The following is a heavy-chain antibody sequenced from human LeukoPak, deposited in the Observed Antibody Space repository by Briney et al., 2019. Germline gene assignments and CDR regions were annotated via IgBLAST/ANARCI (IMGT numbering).Heavy chain of an antibody. CDR3: EKADVDPASFDY. CDR1: GFTFSSYA. V-gene: IGHV3-23*01. CDR2: TSGSGGST. Sequence: GGSLRLSCAASGFTFSSYAMSWVRQAPGKGLEWVSATSGSGGSTYYADSVKGRFTISRDNAKNTLYLQMNSLRAEDTAVYYCEKADVDPASFDYWGQGTLVTVSS. D-gene: IGHD5-18*01. J-gene: IGHJ4*02.